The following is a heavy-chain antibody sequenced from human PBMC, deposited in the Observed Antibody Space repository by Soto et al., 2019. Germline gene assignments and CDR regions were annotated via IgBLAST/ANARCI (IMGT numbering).Heavy chain of an antibody. CDR1: GFIFSSYE. V-gene: IGHV3-48*03. D-gene: IGHD1-26*01. Sequence: EVQLVESGGGLVQPGGSLRLSCAASGFIFSSYEMNWVRQAPGKGLEWVSYISSSGSTIYYADSVKGRFTISRDNAKNSLYLQMNRLRAEDTAVYYCARGVGATAWGYWGQGTLVTVSS. J-gene: IGHJ4*02. CDR3: ARGVGATAWGY. CDR2: ISSSGSTI.